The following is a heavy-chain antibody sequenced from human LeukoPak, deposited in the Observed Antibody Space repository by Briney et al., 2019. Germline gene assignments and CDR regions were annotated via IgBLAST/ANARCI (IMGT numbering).Heavy chain of an antibody. D-gene: IGHD3-9*01. Sequence: GGSLRLSCAASGFTFSSCAMSWVRQAPGKGLEWVSAISGSGGSTYYADSVKGRFTISRDNSKNTLYLQMNSLRAEDTAVYYCNRGNYDILTGYYPDYWGQGTLVTVSS. CDR2: ISGSGGST. J-gene: IGHJ4*02. CDR1: GFTFSSCA. V-gene: IGHV3-23*01. CDR3: NRGNYDILTGYYPDY.